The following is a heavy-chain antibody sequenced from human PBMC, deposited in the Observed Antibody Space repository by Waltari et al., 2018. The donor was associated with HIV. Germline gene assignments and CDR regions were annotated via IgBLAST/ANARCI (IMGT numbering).Heavy chain of an antibody. CDR2: TYHRSKWST. CDR3: ARDSFSLDF. V-gene: IGHV6-1*01. Sequence: QVYLEQSGPGLVKPSQTLTLTCVISGDSVSSDSAAWNWIRPSPSRGLEWLGRTYHRSKWSTDYAESVRGRITITPDTSNNQYSLHLTSVTADDTAMYFCARDSFSLDFWGQGSLVVVSS. J-gene: IGHJ4*02. CDR1: GDSVSSDSAA.